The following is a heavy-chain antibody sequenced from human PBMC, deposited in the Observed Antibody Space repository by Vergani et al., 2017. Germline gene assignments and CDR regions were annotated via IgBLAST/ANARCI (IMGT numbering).Heavy chain of an antibody. CDR2: ICHTEDT. Sequence: QVQLQESGPGLVKPPGTLSLTCVVSGDSISSNNCWTWVRQPPGKGLEWIGEICHTEDTKYSPSLKSRVTVSVDESRNLFSLRLNSVTAADTAVYYCATIGYRRWGYYFDYWGQGSLVTVSS. D-gene: IGHD2-2*02. CDR1: GDSISSNNC. J-gene: IGHJ4*02. V-gene: IGHV4-4*03. CDR3: ATIGYRRWGYYFDY.